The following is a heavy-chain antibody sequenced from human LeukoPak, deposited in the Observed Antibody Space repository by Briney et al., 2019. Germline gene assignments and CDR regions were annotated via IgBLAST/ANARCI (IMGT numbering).Heavy chain of an antibody. CDR2: IRYDGSIK. D-gene: IGHD4-17*01. J-gene: IGHJ3*02. V-gene: IGHV3-30*02. CDR1: GFSFSSYG. CDR3: AIIHAYGDYVALAFDI. Sequence: TGGSLRLSCAASGFSFSSYGMYWVRQAPGKGLEWLTFIRYDGSIKYYADSLKGRFTISRDNSKNTLYLEVNSLRPEDTAVYYCAIIHAYGDYVALAFDIWGQGTMVTVSS.